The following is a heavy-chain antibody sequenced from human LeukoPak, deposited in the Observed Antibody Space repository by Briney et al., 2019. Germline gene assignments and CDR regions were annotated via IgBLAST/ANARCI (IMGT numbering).Heavy chain of an antibody. V-gene: IGHV4-4*09. D-gene: IGHD3-10*01. Sequence: TPSETLSLTCTVSGGSISSYYWSWIRQPPGKGLEWIGYIYTSGSTNYNPSLKSRVTISVDTPKNQFSLKLSSVTAADTAVYYCARLLYGSGSYFDYWGQGTLVTVSS. J-gene: IGHJ4*02. CDR2: IYTSGST. CDR1: GGSISSYY. CDR3: ARLLYGSGSYFDY.